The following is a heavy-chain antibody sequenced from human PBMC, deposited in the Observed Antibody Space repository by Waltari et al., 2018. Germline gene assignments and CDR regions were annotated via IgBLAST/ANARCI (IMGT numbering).Heavy chain of an antibody. CDR1: GGTFSSYA. V-gene: IGHV1-69*08. J-gene: IGHJ4*02. D-gene: IGHD3-22*01. CDR2: IIPIFGTA. CDR3: ARARYYYDSSGYYYFDY. Sequence: QVQLVQSGAEVKKPGSSVKVSCKASGGTFSSYAISWVRQAPGQGLEWMGRIIPIFGTANYAQKFQGRVTITADKSTSTAYMELSSLRSEDTAVYYCARARYYYDSSGYYYFDYWGQGTLVTVSS.